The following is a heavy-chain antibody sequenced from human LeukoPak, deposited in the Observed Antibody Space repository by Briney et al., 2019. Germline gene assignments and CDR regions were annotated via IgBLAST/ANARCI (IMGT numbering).Heavy chain of an antibody. V-gene: IGHV3-74*01. CDR3: ARSGGSSSLGY. CDR2: INTDGSST. CDR1: GFTFSSYW. D-gene: IGHD6-6*01. J-gene: IGHJ4*02. Sequence: GGSLRLSCAASGFTFSSYWMHWVRRAPGKGLVWVSHINTDGSSTTYADSVKGRLTISRDNAKNTLYLQMNSLRAEDTAVYYCARSGGSSSLGYWGQGTLVAVSS.